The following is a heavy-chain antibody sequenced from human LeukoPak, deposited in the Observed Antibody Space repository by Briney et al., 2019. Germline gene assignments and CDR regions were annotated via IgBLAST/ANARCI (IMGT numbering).Heavy chain of an antibody. V-gene: IGHV3-30*03. J-gene: IGHJ4*02. D-gene: IGHD3-9*01. Sequence: GGSLRLSCAASGFTVSSNYMSWVRQAPGKGLEWVAVISYDGSNKYYADSVKGRFTISRDNSKNTLYLQMNSLRAEDTAVYYCARGGYYDILTGYYNWGQGTLVTVSS. CDR3: ARGGYYDILTGYYN. CDR2: ISYDGSNK. CDR1: GFTVSSNY.